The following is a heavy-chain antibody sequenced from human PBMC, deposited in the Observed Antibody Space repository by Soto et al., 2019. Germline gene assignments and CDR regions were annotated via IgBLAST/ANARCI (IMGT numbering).Heavy chain of an antibody. Sequence: QVQLVESGGGVVQPGRSLRLSCAASGFTFSSYAMHWVRQAPGKGLEWVAVISYDGSNKYYADSVKGRFTISRDNSKNTLYLQMNSLRAEDTAVYYCARGGYDSSGERCDYRGQGTLVTVSS. CDR2: ISYDGSNK. D-gene: IGHD3-22*01. V-gene: IGHV3-30-3*01. CDR3: ARGGYDSSGERCDY. J-gene: IGHJ4*02. CDR1: GFTFSSYA.